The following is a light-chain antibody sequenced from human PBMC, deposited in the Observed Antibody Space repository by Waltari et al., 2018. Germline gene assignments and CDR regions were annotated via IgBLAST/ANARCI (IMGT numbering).Light chain of an antibody. J-gene: IGLJ2*01. CDR1: SSDVGGYNH. CDR2: EVT. Sequence: QSALTQPPSASGSPGQAVTISCTGTSSDVGGYNHVSWYQHHPGKAPKPIIYEVTNRPSVVSDRFSGSKSGNTASLTISALQAEDEADYYCSAYTTSITLVFGGGTKVTVL. V-gene: IGLV2-14*01. CDR3: SAYTTSITLV.